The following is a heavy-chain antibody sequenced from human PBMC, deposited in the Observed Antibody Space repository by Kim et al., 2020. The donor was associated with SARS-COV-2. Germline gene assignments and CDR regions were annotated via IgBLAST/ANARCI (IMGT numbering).Heavy chain of an antibody. Sequence: SETLSLTCAVYGGSFSGYYWSWIRQPPGKGLEWIGEINHSGSTNYNPSLKSRVTISVDTSKNQFSLKLSSVTAADTAVYYCASGSLVRGRYQLLHFQHWGQGTLVTVSS. CDR1: GGSFSGYY. J-gene: IGHJ1*01. CDR2: INHSGST. CDR3: ASGSLVRGRYQLLHFQH. D-gene: IGHD2-2*01. V-gene: IGHV4-34*01.